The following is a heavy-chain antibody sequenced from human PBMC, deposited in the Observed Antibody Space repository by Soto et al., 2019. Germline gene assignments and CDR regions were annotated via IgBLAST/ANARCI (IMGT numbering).Heavy chain of an antibody. Sequence: EVQLVESGGGLVQPGGSLRLSCAASGFSVSSTYMNWVRQAPGKGLEWVAVISNRGDTHYADSVKGRFSLSRDISDNTLHLQMSSLSAEDKAVYYCAREPRYCSGGSCSITGDAYDIWGQGTMVTVSS. CDR2: ISNRGDT. J-gene: IGHJ3*02. CDR3: AREPRYCSGGSCSITGDAYDI. CDR1: GFSVSSTY. V-gene: IGHV3-66*01. D-gene: IGHD2-15*01.